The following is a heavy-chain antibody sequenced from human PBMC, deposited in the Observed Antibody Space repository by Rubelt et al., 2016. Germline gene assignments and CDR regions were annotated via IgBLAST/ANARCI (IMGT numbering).Heavy chain of an antibody. V-gene: IGHV5-51*01. Sequence: NGAGYSFTNYWIGWVRQMPGKGLEWMGIIYPDDSDTRYSPSFQGQVTISADKSISTAYLQWSSLKASDTAIYYCARQYSGYDYYFDYWGQGNLVTVSS. CDR1: GYSFTNYW. CDR3: ARQYSGYDYYFDY. CDR2: IYPDDSDT. J-gene: IGHJ4*02. D-gene: IGHD5-12*01.